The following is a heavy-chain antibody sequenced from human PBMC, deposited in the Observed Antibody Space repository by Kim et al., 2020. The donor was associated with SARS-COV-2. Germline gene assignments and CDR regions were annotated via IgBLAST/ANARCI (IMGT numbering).Heavy chain of an antibody. V-gene: IGHV5-51*01. CDR3: ARTLGAPGSPNWYFDL. Sequence: GESLKISCKGSGYSFTSYWIGWVRQMPGKGLEWMGIIYPGDSDTRYSPSFQGQVTISADKSISTAYLQWSSLKASDTAMYYCARTLGAPGSPNWYFDLWGRGTLVTVSS. CDR2: IYPGDSDT. CDR1: GYSFTSYW. D-gene: IGHD3-10*01. J-gene: IGHJ2*01.